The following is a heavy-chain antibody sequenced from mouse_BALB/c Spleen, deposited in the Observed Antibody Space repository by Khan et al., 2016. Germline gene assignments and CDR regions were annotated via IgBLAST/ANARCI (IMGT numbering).Heavy chain of an antibody. Sequence: EVELVESGGGLVQPGGSLKLSCAASGFTFSRYGMSWVRQTPDKRLELVASINSNGGSTYYPDSVKGRFTISRDNAKNTLYLQMSSLKSEDTAMYFWTRGPYWGQGTTLTVSS. CDR3: TRGPY. CDR2: INSNGGST. V-gene: IGHV5-6-3*01. J-gene: IGHJ2*01. CDR1: GFTFSRYG.